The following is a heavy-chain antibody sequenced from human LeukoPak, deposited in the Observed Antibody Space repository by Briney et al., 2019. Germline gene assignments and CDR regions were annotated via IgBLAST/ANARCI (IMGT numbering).Heavy chain of an antibody. CDR2: IIPIFGTA. J-gene: IGHJ4*02. Sequence: GASVKVSCKASGGTFSSYAISWVQQAPGQGLEWMGGIIPIFGTANYAQKFQGRVTITADESTSTAYMELSSLRSEDTAVYYCARAGYYDSSGYRYPPLPDYWGQGTLVTVSS. V-gene: IGHV1-69*13. D-gene: IGHD3-22*01. CDR3: ARAGYYDSSGYRYPPLPDY. CDR1: GGTFSSYA.